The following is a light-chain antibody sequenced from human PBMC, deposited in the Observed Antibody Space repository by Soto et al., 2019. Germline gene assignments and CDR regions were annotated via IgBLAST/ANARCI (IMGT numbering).Light chain of an antibody. V-gene: IGLV1-36*01. CDR2: YDD. CDR3: AAWDDSLNGPDWV. Sequence: QSVLTQPPSVSEAPRQRVTISCSGSSSNIGNNAVNWYQQLPGKAPKLLIYYDDLLPSGVSDRFSGSKSGTSASLAISGLQSEDEDDYYCAAWDDSLNGPDWVFGGGTKVTVL. J-gene: IGLJ3*02. CDR1: SSNIGNNA.